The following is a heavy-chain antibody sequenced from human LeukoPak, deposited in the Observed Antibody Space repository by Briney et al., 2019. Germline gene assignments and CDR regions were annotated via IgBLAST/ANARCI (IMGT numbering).Heavy chain of an antibody. V-gene: IGHV5-51*01. J-gene: IGHJ4*02. Sequence: GESLKISCMGSGYSFTNYWIGWVRQVPGSGLEWMGVIYSSDSDTRYSPSFQGRVTISADKSIDTAYLQWSSLKASDTAMYYCARQRDSGFDFDSWGQGTLVTVSS. CDR1: GYSFTNYW. D-gene: IGHD5-12*01. CDR2: IYSSDSDT. CDR3: ARQRDSGFDFDS.